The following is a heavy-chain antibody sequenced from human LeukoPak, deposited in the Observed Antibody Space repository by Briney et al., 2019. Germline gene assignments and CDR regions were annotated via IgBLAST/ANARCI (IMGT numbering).Heavy chain of an antibody. V-gene: IGHV4-59*01. Sequence: SETLSLTCSVSGGSISGYYWSWIRQPPGKGLEWIGYIYYSGSTNYNPSLQSRVSISVDTSKNQCSLRLNSVTAADTAVYYCARVAGYSDLAWYLDLWGRGTLVTVSS. D-gene: IGHD4-11*01. J-gene: IGHJ2*01. CDR3: ARVAGYSDLAWYLDL. CDR1: GGSISGYY. CDR2: IYYSGST.